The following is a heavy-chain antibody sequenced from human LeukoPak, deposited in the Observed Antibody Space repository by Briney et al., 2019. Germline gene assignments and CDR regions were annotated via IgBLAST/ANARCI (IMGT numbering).Heavy chain of an antibody. Sequence: GGSLRLSCAASGFTFSSFAMSWVRQAPGKGLEWVSVFYSGGSTYYADSVKGRFTISRDNSQQTIYLQMNSLRADDTAVYYCAKDLFLFFGDTRGQGTLVTVSS. D-gene: IGHD3/OR15-3a*01. CDR1: GFTFSSFA. V-gene: IGHV3-23*03. J-gene: IGHJ5*02. CDR2: FYSGGST. CDR3: AKDLFLFFGDT.